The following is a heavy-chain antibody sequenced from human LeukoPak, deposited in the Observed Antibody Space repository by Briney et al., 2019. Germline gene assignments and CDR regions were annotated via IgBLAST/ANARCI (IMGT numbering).Heavy chain of an antibody. CDR2: ISAYNGNT. CDR3: AGMTTVTSYYYYYMDV. D-gene: IGHD4-17*01. V-gene: IGHV1-18*01. J-gene: IGHJ6*03. CDR1: GYTFTSYG. Sequence: ASVKVSCKASGYTFTSYGISWVRQAPGQGLERMGWISAYNGNTNYAQKLQGRVTMTTDTSTSTAYMELRSLRSDDTAVYYCAGMTTVTSYYYYYMDVWGKGTTVTVSS.